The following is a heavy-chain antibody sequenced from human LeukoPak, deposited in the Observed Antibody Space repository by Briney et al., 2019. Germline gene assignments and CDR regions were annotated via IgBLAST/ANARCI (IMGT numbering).Heavy chain of an antibody. CDR1: GFTFSSYG. CDR3: AKDRGGYGSGSYYTDY. V-gene: IGHV3-30*18. D-gene: IGHD3-10*01. CDR2: ISYDGSNK. J-gene: IGHJ4*02. Sequence: GGSLRLSCAASGFTFSSYGMHWVRQAPGKGLEWVAVISYDGSNKYYADSVKGRFTISRDNSKNTLYLQMNSLRAEDTAVYYCAKDRGGYGSGSYYTDYWGQGTLVTVSS.